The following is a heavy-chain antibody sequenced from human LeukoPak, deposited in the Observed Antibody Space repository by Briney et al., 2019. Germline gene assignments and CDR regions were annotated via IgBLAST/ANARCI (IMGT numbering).Heavy chain of an antibody. CDR1: GGSFSGYY. Sequence: PSETLSLTCAVYGGSFSGYYWSWIRQPPGKGLEWIGETNHSGSTNYNPSLKSRVTISVDTSKNQFSLKLSSVTAADTAVYYCARGIRYYQHWGQGTLVTVSP. J-gene: IGHJ1*01. CDR3: ARGIRYYQH. V-gene: IGHV4-34*01. CDR2: TNHSGST.